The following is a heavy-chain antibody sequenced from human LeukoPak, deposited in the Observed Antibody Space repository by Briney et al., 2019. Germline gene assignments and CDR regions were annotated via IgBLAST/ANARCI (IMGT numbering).Heavy chain of an antibody. CDR1: GFTFSSYA. D-gene: IGHD3-3*01. CDR2: ISGSGGST. Sequence: GGSLRLSCAASGFTFSSYAMSWVRPAPGKGLEWVSAISGSGGSTYYADSVKGRFTISRDNSKNTLYLQMNSLRAEDTAVYYCAKSNYDFWSGYYGNRYYFDYWGQGTLVTVSS. J-gene: IGHJ4*02. CDR3: AKSNYDFWSGYYGNRYYFDY. V-gene: IGHV3-23*01.